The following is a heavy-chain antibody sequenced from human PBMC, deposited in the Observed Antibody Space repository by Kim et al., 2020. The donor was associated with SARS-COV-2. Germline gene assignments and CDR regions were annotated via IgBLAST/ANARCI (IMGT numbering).Heavy chain of an antibody. Sequence: ASVKVSCKASGYTFTSYAMNWVRQAPGQGLEWMGWINTNTGNPTYAQGFTGRFVFSLDTSVSTAYLQISSRKAEDTAVYYCARGPNPLPAYSVFWSGYSVAVGGYFDLWGRGTLVTVSS. D-gene: IGHD3-3*01. CDR1: GYTFTSYA. V-gene: IGHV7-4-1*02. CDR2: INTNTGNP. CDR3: ARGPNPLPAYSVFWSGYSVAVGGYFDL. J-gene: IGHJ2*01.